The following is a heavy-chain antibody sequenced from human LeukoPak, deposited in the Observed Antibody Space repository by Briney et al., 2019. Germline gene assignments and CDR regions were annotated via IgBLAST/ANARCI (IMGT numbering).Heavy chain of an antibody. D-gene: IGHD6-19*01. CDR1: GFTFSSYG. CDR3: AGDKRAVAGLDY. CDR2: IWYDGSNK. J-gene: IGHJ4*02. V-gene: IGHV3-33*01. Sequence: PGGSLRLSCAASGFTFSSYGMHWVRQAPGKGMEWVAVIWYDGSNKYYADSVKGRFTISRDNSKNTLYLQMNRLRAEDTAVYYCAGDKRAVAGLDYWGQGTLVTVSS.